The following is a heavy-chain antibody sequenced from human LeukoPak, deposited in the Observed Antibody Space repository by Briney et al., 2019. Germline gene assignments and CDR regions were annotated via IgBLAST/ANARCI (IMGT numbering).Heavy chain of an antibody. D-gene: IGHD4-23*01. CDR3: ARDRGRTVVRGLVDY. V-gene: IGHV1-2*02. Sequence: GASVKVSCNASGYTFTGYYMHWVRQAPGQGLEWMGWINPNSGGTNYAQKFQGRVTMTRDTSISTAYMELRSLRSDDTAVYYCARDRGRTVVRGLVDYWGQGTLVTVSS. CDR2: INPNSGGT. J-gene: IGHJ4*02. CDR1: GYTFTGYY.